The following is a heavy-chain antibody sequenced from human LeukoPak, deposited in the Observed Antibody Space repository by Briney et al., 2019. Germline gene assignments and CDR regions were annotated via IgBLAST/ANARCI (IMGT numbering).Heavy chain of an antibody. CDR1: GFTFDDYA. V-gene: IGHV3-33*08. CDR3: AKIRFLEEGVFDI. Sequence: GGSLRLSCAASGFTFDDYAMHWVRQAPGKGLEWVAVIWYDGSNKYYADSVKGRFTISRDNSKNTLYLQMNSLRAEDTAVYYCAKIRFLEEGVFDIWGQGTMVTASS. J-gene: IGHJ3*02. CDR2: IWYDGSNK. D-gene: IGHD3-3*01.